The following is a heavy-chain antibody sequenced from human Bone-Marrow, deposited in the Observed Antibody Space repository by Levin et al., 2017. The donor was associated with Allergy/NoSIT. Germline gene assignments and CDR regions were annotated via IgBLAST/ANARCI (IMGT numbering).Heavy chain of an antibody. V-gene: IGHV3-30*18. Sequence: AGGSLRLSCAASGFTFSNFGMHWVRQAPGKGLEWVAATSSDDSVKYYADSLRGHFTISRDNSKNTLYLQMNSLRPDDTAVYYCAKDSASCSSNSATYGMEVWGQGTSVTVS. CDR2: TSSDDSVK. D-gene: IGHD2-2*01. CDR1: GFTFSNFG. J-gene: IGHJ6*02. CDR3: AKDSASCSSNSATYGMEV.